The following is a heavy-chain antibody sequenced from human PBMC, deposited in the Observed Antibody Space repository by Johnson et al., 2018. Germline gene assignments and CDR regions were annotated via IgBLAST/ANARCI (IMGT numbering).Heavy chain of an antibody. V-gene: IGHV3-48*02. CDR1: GFMFSSST. CDR2: IRDGGHYT. D-gene: IGHD2-15*01. Sequence: VQLVESGGGLVHPGGSLRLSCAASGFMFSSSTMNWVRQAPGKGLEWVANIRDGGHYTYYADSVKGRFTISRDNADNSLYLQMNSLGDEDTTVYYCSRDYSWAFDFWGQGAQVTVSS. J-gene: IGHJ4*02. CDR3: SRDYSWAFDF.